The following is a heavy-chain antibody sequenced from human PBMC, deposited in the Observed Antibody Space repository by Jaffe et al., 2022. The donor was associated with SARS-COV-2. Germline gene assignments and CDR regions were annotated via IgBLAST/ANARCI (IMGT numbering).Heavy chain of an antibody. D-gene: IGHD3-10*01. CDR1: GFSLSSSGMG. CDR3: ARVRMIRGVPMTYKFFDA. V-gene: IGHV2-5*02. Sequence: QITLRESGPTLVKPTETLTLTCTFSGFSLSSSGMGVTWVRQSPGKALEWLALIYWDNDKRYSSSMKTRLTITKDTSENQVVLTMTNMDPADTGTFFCARVRMIRGVPMTYKFFDAWGQGTLVTVSS. J-gene: IGHJ5*02. CDR2: IYWDNDK.